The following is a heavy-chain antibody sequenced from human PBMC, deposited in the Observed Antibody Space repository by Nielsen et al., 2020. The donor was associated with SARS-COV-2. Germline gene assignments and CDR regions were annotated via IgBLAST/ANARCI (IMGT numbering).Heavy chain of an antibody. CDR2: ISAYNGNT. Sequence: ASVKVSCKASGYTFTSYGISWVRQAPGQGLEWMGWISAYNGNTNYAQKLQGRVTMTTDTSTSAAYMELRSLRSDDTAVYYCAREFRLTGEGLYYYYGMDVWGQGITVTVSS. J-gene: IGHJ6*02. CDR3: AREFRLTGEGLYYYYGMDV. V-gene: IGHV1-18*01. CDR1: GYTFTSYG. D-gene: IGHD7-27*01.